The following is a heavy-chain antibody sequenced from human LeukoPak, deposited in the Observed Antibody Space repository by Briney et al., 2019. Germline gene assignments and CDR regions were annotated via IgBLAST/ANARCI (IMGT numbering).Heavy chain of an antibody. Sequence: ASVKASRKTSGYTFTDYNLHWVRQAPGQGPEWMGWIDPNIGGTNYAHRFQDRVTITRDTSISTVYMELNNLRSDDTAVYYCARDWDQLVPSKGGPPRYFDFMDVWGKGTSVIVSS. CDR3: ARDWDQLVPSKGGPPRYFDFMDV. V-gene: IGHV1-2*07. D-gene: IGHD2-15*01. J-gene: IGHJ6*03. CDR2: IDPNIGGT. CDR1: GYTFTDYN.